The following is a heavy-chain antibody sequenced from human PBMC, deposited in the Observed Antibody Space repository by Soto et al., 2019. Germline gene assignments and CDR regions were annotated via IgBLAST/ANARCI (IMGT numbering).Heavy chain of an antibody. CDR1: GGSFSGYY. J-gene: IGHJ4*02. CDR2: TNHSGST. CDR3: ASRRYGSGSYYIGY. Sequence: SETLSLTCAVYGGSFSGYYWSWIRQPPGKGLEWIGETNHSGSTNYNPSLKSRVTISVDTSKNQFSLKLSSVTAADTAVYYCASRRYGSGSYYIGYWGQGTLVTVSS. D-gene: IGHD3-10*01. V-gene: IGHV4-34*01.